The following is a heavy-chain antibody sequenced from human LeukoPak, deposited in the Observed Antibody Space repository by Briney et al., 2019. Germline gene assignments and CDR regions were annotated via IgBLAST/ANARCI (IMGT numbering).Heavy chain of an antibody. CDR3: AKDTSIGKYCTNGVCSPFDY. D-gene: IGHD2-8*01. J-gene: IGHJ4*02. Sequence: AGGSLRLSCAASGFTFSSYAMSWVRQAPGGGLEWVSAISDSGDYTYYADSVKGRFTISRDNSKNTLYLQMNSLRAEDTAAYYCAKDTSIGKYCTNGVCSPFDYWGQGTLVTVSS. V-gene: IGHV3-23*01. CDR2: ISDSGDYT. CDR1: GFTFSSYA.